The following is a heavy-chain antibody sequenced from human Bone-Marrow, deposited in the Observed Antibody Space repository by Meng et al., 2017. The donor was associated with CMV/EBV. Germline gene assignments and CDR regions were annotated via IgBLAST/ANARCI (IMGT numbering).Heavy chain of an antibody. CDR2: INPTGGNA. J-gene: IGHJ6*02. D-gene: IGHD2-21*01. CDR3: ASTYCGGDCPGYYYNYGMDV. Sequence: ASVKVSCKTSRNTFTSYYIHWVRQAPGQGLEWIGIINPTGGNAGYAQKFQGRVTMTRDTSATTVYMELSSLGSDDTAVYYCASTYCGGDCPGYYYNYGMDVWGQGTTVTVSS. V-gene: IGHV1-46*01. CDR1: RNTFTSYY.